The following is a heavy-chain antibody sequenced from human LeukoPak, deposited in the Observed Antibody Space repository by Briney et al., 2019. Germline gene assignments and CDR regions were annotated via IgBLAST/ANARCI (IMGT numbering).Heavy chain of an antibody. Sequence: SETLSLTCTVSGGSISSSSYYWGWIRQPPGKGLEWIGSIYFTGSTYYNPSLKSRLTISVDTSENRLSLQLISVDAAGTALYYCARGMPAPGTGWYFDFWVRGTLVTVSS. D-gene: IGHD6-13*01. CDR1: GGSISSSSYY. V-gene: IGHV4-39*07. J-gene: IGHJ2*01. CDR3: ARGMPAPGTGWYFDF. CDR2: IYFTGST.